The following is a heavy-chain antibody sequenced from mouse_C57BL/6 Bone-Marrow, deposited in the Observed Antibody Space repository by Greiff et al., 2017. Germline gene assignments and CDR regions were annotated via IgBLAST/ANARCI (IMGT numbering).Heavy chain of an antibody. Sequence: EVQLQQSVAELVRPGASVKLSCTASGFNIKNTYMHWVKQRPEQGLEWIGRIDPANGNTKYAPKFPGKATITADTSSNTAYLQLSSLTSEDTAIYYCARAYDGDYPDYYAMDYWGQGTSVTVSS. J-gene: IGHJ4*01. V-gene: IGHV14-3*01. CDR3: ARAYDGDYPDYYAMDY. CDR1: GFNIKNTY. CDR2: IDPANGNT. D-gene: IGHD2-3*01.